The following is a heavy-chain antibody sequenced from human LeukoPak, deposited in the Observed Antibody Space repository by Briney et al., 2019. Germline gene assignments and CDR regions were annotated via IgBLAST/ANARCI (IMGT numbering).Heavy chain of an antibody. D-gene: IGHD4-23*01. CDR2: IIPIFGIA. CDR3: ASDGSEVYGGNGSDY. CDR1: GGTSSSYA. V-gene: IGHV1-69*04. J-gene: IGHJ4*02. Sequence: GSSVKVSCKASGGTSSSYAISWVRQAPGQGLEWMGRIIPIFGIANYAQKFQGRVTITADKSTSTAYMELSSLRSEDTAVYYCASDGSEVYGGNGSDYWGQGTLVTVSS.